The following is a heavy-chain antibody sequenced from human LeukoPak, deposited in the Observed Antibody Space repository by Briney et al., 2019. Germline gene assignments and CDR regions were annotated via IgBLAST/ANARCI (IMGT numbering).Heavy chain of an antibody. CDR2: IWYDGSNK. V-gene: IGHV3-33*08. J-gene: IGHJ4*02. D-gene: IGHD3/OR15-3a*01. CDR1: GFTFSNDA. Sequence: TGGSLRLSCAASGFTFSNDAMSWVRQAPGKGLEWVAVIWYDGSNKYYADSVKGRFTISGDNSKNTLYLQMNSLRAEDTAVYYCARELSRTGFDYWGQGTLVTVSS. CDR3: ARELSRTGFDY.